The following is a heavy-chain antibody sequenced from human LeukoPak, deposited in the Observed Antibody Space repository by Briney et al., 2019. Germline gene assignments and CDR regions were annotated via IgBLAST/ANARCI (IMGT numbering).Heavy chain of an antibody. CDR2: INPNSGGT. V-gene: IGHV1-2*02. D-gene: IGHD3-10*01. J-gene: IGHJ4*02. CDR3: ARLSYYNHPNDYYFDY. CDR1: GYTFTGYY. Sequence: GASVKVSCKASGYTFTGYYMHWVRQAPGQGLEWMGWINPNSGGTNYAQKFQGRVTMTRDTSISTAYMELSRLRSEDTAVYYCARLSYYNHPNDYYFDYWGQGTLVTVSS.